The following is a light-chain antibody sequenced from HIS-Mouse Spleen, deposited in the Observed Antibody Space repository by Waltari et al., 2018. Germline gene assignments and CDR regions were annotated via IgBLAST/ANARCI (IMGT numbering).Light chain of an antibody. CDR3: QQYGSSPPWP. CDR1: QSVSSSY. V-gene: IGKV3-20*01. Sequence: EIVLTQSPGTPSLSPGERATLSCRASQSVSSSYLAWYQQKPGQAPRLLIYGASSRATGIPDRFSGSGSGTDFTLTISRLEPEDFAVYYCQQYGSSPPWPFGQGTKVEIK. CDR2: GAS. J-gene: IGKJ1*01.